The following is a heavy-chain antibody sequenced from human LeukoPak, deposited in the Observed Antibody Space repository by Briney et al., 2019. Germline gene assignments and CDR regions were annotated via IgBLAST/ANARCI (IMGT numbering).Heavy chain of an antibody. J-gene: IGHJ4*02. CDR1: GFTFSDFD. CDR3: ARQEDYWSYRY. Sequence: PGGSLRLSCAASGFTFSDFDMNWIRPAPGKGLEWVSYITNSGSTVYYTDSVKGRFTISRDNTENLLYLQMNSLRVEDTAVYYCARQEDYWSYRYWGQGTLVTVSS. D-gene: IGHD3-16*02. CDR2: ITNSGSTV. V-gene: IGHV3-11*01.